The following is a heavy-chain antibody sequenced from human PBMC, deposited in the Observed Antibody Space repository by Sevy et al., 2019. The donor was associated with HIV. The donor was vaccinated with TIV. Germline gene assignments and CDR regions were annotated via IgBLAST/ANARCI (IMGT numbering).Heavy chain of an antibody. V-gene: IGHV3-64*01. CDR3: ARKYHDTSGYPRYSMDV. CDR1: GFTFSSYG. J-gene: IGHJ6*02. CDR2: ISGGGGNT. D-gene: IGHD3-22*01. Sequence: GGSLRLSCAASGFTFSSYGMHWVRQGPGKGLEYVSAISGGGGNTYYGTSVKGRFTVSRDNAKNTLYLQMGSLRAEDMAVYFCARKYHDTSGYPRYSMDVWGQGTTVTVSS.